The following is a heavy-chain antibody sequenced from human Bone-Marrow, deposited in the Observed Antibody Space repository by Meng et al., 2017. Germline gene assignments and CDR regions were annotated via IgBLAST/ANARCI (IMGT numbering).Heavy chain of an antibody. CDR3: ASATSSGSLYYFDY. V-gene: IGHV1-2*02. D-gene: IGHD1-26*01. CDR1: GYTFTGYY. Sequence: VKVSCKASGYTFTGYYMHWVRQAPGQGLEWMGWINPNSGGTNYAQKFQGRVTMTRDTSISTAYMELSRLRSDDTAVYYCASATSSGSLYYFDYWGQGTLVTVSS. CDR2: INPNSGGT. J-gene: IGHJ4*02.